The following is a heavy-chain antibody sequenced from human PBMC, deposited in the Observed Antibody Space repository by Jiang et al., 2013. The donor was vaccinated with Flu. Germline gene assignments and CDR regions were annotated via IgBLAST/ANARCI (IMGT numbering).Heavy chain of an antibody. CDR1: GYSFTSYW. D-gene: IGHD6-19*01. CDR2: IYPGDSDT. J-gene: IGHJ4*02. Sequence: LKISCKGSGYSFTSYWIGWVRQMPGKGLEWMGIIYPGDSDTRYSPSFQGQVTISADKSISTAYLQWSSLKASDTAMYYCARLRGGGAVAGTPGYFDYWGQGTLVTVSS. V-gene: IGHV5-51*01. CDR3: ARLRGGGAVAGTPGYFDY.